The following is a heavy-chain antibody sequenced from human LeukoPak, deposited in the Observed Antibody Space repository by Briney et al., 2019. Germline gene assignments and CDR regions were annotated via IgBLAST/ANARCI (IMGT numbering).Heavy chain of an antibody. V-gene: IGHV4-31*03. J-gene: IGHJ4*02. CDR1: GGSISSDGYY. Sequence: SQTLSLTCTVSGGSISSDGYYWTWIRQHPGKGLEWVGYITYSGSTYYSPSLRSRVTISVDTSKNQFSLKLSSVTAADTAVYYCAKVDLHLIRGFQDWGQGTLVTVSP. CDR2: ITYSGST. D-gene: IGHD3-10*01. CDR3: AKVDLHLIRGFQD.